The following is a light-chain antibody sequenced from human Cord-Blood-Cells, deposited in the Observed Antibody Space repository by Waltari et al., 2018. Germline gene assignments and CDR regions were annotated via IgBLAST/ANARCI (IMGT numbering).Light chain of an antibody. CDR3: QQSYSTLPYT. CDR2: AAS. V-gene: IGKV1-39*01. J-gene: IGKJ2*01. CDR1: WSIICH. Sequence: DIQMTQSPSSLSASVGDRVTITSRERWSIICHINWYQQKPGKAPKLLIYAASSLQSGVPSMFSASGSGTDFTLTISSLQTEDFATYYCQQSYSTLPYTFGQGTKLEIK.